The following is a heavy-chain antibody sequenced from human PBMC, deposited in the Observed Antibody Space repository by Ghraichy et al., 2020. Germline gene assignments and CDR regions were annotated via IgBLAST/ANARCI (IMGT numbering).Heavy chain of an antibody. CDR2: IRGSGGST. Sequence: GGSLRLSCAASGFTFSSYAMSWVRQAPGKGLEWVSAIRGSGGSTYYADSVKGRFTISRDNSKNTLYLQMNSLRAEDTAVYYCAKARFYRSVVAHYFDYWGQGTLVTVSS. CDR1: GFTFSSYA. CDR3: AKARFYRSVVAHYFDY. D-gene: IGHD2-15*01. J-gene: IGHJ4*02. V-gene: IGHV3-23*01.